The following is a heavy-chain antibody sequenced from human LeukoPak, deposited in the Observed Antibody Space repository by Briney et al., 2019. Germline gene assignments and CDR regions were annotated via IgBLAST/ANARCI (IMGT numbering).Heavy chain of an antibody. CDR2: IYTSGST. Sequence: PSETLSLTCTVSSGSINTYYWSWIRQPAGKGLEWIGRIYTSGSTNYNPSLKSRVTISVDTSKNQFSLKLSSVTAADTAVYYCARDLREWSLYWYFDLWGRGTLVTVSS. D-gene: IGHD3-16*01. CDR1: SGSINTYY. V-gene: IGHV4-4*07. J-gene: IGHJ2*01. CDR3: ARDLREWSLYWYFDL.